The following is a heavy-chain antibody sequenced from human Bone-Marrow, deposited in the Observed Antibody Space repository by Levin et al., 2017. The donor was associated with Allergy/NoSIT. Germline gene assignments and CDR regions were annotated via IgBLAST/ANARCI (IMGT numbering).Heavy chain of an antibody. V-gene: IGHV3-48*01. CDR1: GFTFSNYP. CDR3: TRVGLGGDWFDY. CDR2: FSINTGVL. D-gene: IGHD2-21*02. Sequence: GGSLRLSCAASGFTFSNYPMTWVRQAPGKGLEWLLYFSINTGVLQYADSVKGRFTISSDNDKKSMYLQMKSLKVEDTAVYYCTRVGLGGDWFDYWGRGTLVTVSS. J-gene: IGHJ4*02.